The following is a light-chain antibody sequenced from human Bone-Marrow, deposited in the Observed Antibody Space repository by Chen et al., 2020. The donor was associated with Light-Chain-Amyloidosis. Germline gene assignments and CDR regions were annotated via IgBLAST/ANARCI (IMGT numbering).Light chain of an antibody. CDR2: DAS. CDR3: QQRSNWLT. Sequence: VLTQSPATLSLSPGERATLSCRASQNDVNYLAWYQHKPGQAPRLLIYDASNRATGIPARFSGSGSGTDFTLIISSLEPEDSAIYYCQQRSNWLTFGGGTRVEI. CDR1: QNDVNY. J-gene: IGKJ4*01. V-gene: IGKV3-11*01.